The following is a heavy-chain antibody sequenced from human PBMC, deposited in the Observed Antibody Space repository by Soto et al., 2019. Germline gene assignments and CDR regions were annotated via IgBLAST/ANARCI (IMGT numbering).Heavy chain of an antibody. CDR2: IFSNDEK. CDR1: GFSLSNARMG. Sequence: QVTLKESGPVLVKPTETLTLTCTVSGFSLSNARMGVSWIRQPPGKALEWLAHIFSNDEKSYSTSLKSSLTIXQXXSKSQVVLTMTNMDPVDTATYYCARIRRVGIHLDYWGQGTLVTVSS. J-gene: IGHJ4*02. D-gene: IGHD5-18*01. V-gene: IGHV2-26*01. CDR3: ARIRRVGIHLDY.